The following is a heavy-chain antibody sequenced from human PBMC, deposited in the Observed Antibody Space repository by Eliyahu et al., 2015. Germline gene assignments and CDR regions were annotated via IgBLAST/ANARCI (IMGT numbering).Heavy chain of an antibody. J-gene: IGHJ5*02. CDR1: GGSFSGYY. CDR2: INHSGST. CDR3: ARVKCSSTSCYTNNWFDP. D-gene: IGHD2-2*02. V-gene: IGHV4-34*01. Sequence: QVQLQQWGAGLLKPSETLSLTCAVYGGSFSGYYWSWIRQPPGKGLEWIGEINHSGSTNYNPSLKSRVTISVDTSKNQFSLKLSSVTAADTAVYYCARVKCSSTSCYTNNWFDPWGQGTLVTVSS.